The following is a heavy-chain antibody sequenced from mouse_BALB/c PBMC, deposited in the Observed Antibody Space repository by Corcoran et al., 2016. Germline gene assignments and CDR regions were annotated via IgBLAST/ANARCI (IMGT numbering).Heavy chain of an antibody. Sequence: EVLLQQSGPELVKPGASVKITCKASGYTFTDYNMDWVKQSHGKSLEWIGDINPNNGGTIYNQKFKGKATLTVDKSSSTAFMELRSLSSEDTADYYGGREGELGPLAYWGQGTLVTVSA. J-gene: IGHJ3*01. CDR2: INPNNGGT. D-gene: IGHD4-1*01. CDR1: GYTFTDYN. CDR3: GREGELGPLAY. V-gene: IGHV1-18*01.